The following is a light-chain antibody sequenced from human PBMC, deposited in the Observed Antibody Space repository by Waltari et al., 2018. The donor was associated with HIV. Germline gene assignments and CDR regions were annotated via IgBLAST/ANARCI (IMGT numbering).Light chain of an antibody. CDR2: EGS. CDR3: CSYANSSTV. CDR1: SSDVGHYNP. J-gene: IGLJ2*01. Sequence: QSALTQFASVSGSPGQSITSSCTGTSSDVGHYNPVSWSQQHPGKAPKLMVYEGSKRPSGVSNRVSGSKSGNTASLTISGLQAEDEADYYCCSYANSSTVFGGGTKVTVL. V-gene: IGLV2-23*01.